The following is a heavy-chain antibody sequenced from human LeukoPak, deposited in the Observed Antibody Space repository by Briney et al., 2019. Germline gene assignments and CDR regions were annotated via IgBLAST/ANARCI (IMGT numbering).Heavy chain of an antibody. CDR2: INHSGST. J-gene: IGHJ4*02. V-gene: IGHV4-34*01. Sequence: PSETLSLTCAVYGGSFSGYYWSWIRQPPGKGLEWIGEINHSGSTNYNPSLKSRVTISVDTSKNQFSLKLGSVTAADTAVYYCAILKYYYDSSGYGSDYWGQGTLVTVSS. CDR3: AILKYYYDSSGYGSDY. CDR1: GGSFSGYY. D-gene: IGHD3-22*01.